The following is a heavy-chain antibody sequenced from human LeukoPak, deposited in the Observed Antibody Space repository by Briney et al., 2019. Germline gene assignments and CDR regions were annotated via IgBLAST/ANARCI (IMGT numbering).Heavy chain of an antibody. V-gene: IGHV3-11*04. J-gene: IGHJ4*02. D-gene: IGHD3-22*01. Sequence: GGSLRLSCAASGLTFSDYYMTWIRQAPGKGLEWVSSISGSGTTTYSADSVRGRFTVSRDNAKNSVFLYMSSLRAEDTAVYYCAIQITMIVVVPYFDYWGQGTLVTVSS. CDR3: AIQITMIVVVPYFDY. CDR1: GLTFSDYY. CDR2: ISGSGTTT.